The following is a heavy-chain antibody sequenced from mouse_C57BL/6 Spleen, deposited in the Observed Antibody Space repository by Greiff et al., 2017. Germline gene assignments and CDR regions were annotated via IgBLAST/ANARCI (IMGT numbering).Heavy chain of an antibody. D-gene: IGHD1-1*01. J-gene: IGHJ2*01. CDR2: INPGSGGT. V-gene: IGHV1-54*01. CDR3: ARTGITTVVADY. CDR1: GYAFTNYL. Sequence: QVQLQQSGAELVRPGTSVKVSCKASGYAFTNYLIEWVKQRPGQGLEWIGVINPGSGGTNYNEKVKGKATMTADKSSSTDYMQLSSLTSEDSAVYFCARTGITTVVADYWGQGTTLTVSS.